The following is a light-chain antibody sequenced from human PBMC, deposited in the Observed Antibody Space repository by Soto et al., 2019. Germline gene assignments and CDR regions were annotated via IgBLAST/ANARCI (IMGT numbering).Light chain of an antibody. CDR2: DVS. CDR1: SSDVGGYNY. J-gene: IGLJ1*01. Sequence: QSVLTQPASVSGSPGQSIAISCTGTSSDVGGYNYVSWYQQHPGKAPKLIIYDVSNRPSGVSNRFSGSKSGNAASLTISGLQAEDEGDYYCSSYTSSSLYVFATGTKVXVL. V-gene: IGLV2-14*01. CDR3: SSYTSSSLYV.